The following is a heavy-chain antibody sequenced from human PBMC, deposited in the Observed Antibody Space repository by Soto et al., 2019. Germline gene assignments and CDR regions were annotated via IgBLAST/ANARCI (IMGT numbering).Heavy chain of an antibody. D-gene: IGHD6-13*01. CDR2: IWYDGSNK. CDR1: GFTFSSYG. Sequence: PGGSLRLSCAASGFTFSSYGMHWVRQAPGKGLEWVAVIWYDGSNKYYADSVKGRFTISRDNSKNTLYLQMNSLRAEDTAVYYCARVRIAAASYYYGMDVWGQGTTVTVSS. V-gene: IGHV3-33*01. CDR3: ARVRIAAASYYYGMDV. J-gene: IGHJ6*02.